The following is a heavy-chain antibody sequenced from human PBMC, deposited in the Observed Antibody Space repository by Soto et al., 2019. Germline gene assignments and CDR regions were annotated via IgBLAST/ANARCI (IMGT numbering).Heavy chain of an antibody. CDR2: ISYDGSNK. D-gene: IGHD2-2*01. V-gene: IGHV3-30*18. Sequence: GGSLRLSCAASGFTFSSYGMHWVRQAPGKGLEWVAVISYDGSNKYYADSVKGRFTISRDNSKNTLYLQMNSLRAEDTAVYYCAKVQLGYCSSTSCYQAFDIWGQGTMVTVSS. J-gene: IGHJ3*02. CDR1: GFTFSSYG. CDR3: AKVQLGYCSSTSCYQAFDI.